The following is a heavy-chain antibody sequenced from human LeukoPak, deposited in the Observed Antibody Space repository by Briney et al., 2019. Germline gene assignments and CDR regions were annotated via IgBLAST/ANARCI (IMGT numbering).Heavy chain of an antibody. CDR3: ADYAYRK. V-gene: IGHV4-34*01. J-gene: IGHJ4*02. CDR1: GGSFSGYY. CDR2: INHSGST. D-gene: IGHD3-16*01. Sequence: SETLSLTCAVYGGSFSGYYWSWIRQPPGKGLEWIGEINHSGSTNYNPSLKSRVTISVDTSKNQFSLKLSSVTAADTAVYYCADYAYRKWGQGTLVTVSS.